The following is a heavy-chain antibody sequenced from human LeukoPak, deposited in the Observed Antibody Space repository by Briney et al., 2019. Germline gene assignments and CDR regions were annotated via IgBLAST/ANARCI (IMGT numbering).Heavy chain of an antibody. J-gene: IGHJ2*01. V-gene: IGHV5-51*01. CDR1: GYSFSSYW. Sequence: GESLKISCKGSGYSFSSYWIGWVRQMPGKGLEWMGMIYPGDSDTRYSPSFQGQVTISADKSISTAYLQWSSLKASDTAMYYCARRTYYYDSSGLAHFDLWGRGTLVTVSS. CDR3: ARRTYYYDSSGLAHFDL. D-gene: IGHD3-22*01. CDR2: IYPGDSDT.